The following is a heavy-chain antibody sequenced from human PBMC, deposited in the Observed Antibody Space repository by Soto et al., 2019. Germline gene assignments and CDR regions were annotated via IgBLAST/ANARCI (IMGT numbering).Heavy chain of an antibody. J-gene: IGHJ4*02. CDR1: GFTFSSYS. V-gene: IGHV3-21*01. D-gene: IGHD6-13*01. CDR2: ISSSSSYI. CDR3: ARGVIAAAGRGFDY. Sequence: GGSLRLSCAASGFTFSSYSMNWVRQAPGKGLEWVSSISSSSSYIYYADSVKGRFTISRDNAKNSLYLQMNSLRAEDTAVYYCARGVIAAAGRGFDYWGQGTLVTVSS.